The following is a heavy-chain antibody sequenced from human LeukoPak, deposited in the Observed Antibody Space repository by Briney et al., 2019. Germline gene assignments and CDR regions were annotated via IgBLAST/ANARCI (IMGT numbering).Heavy chain of an antibody. CDR2: ISSSSSTI. Sequence: PGGSLRLSCAASGFTFSSYSMNWVRQAPGKGLEWVSYISSSSSTIYYADSVKGRFTISRDNAKNSLYLQMNSLRAEDTAVYYCARDRLPNMIVATAFDYWGQGTLVTVSS. J-gene: IGHJ4*02. CDR1: GFTFSSYS. D-gene: IGHD5-12*01. V-gene: IGHV3-48*01. CDR3: ARDRLPNMIVATAFDY.